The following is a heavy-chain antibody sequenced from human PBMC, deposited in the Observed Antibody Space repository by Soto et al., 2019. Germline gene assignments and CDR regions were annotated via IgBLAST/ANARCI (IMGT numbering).Heavy chain of an antibody. CDR2: ISRLETY. CDR3: ARGGGYDAFDV. D-gene: IGHD2-15*01. Sequence: SETLCLTCRVSGVTMSYGGYSWSRNRQSPGKGLEGLGYISRLETYYYNPSFKRRLFLSIDRNKKQFSLSLSSRTDADKAVYYCARGGGYDAFDVWGQGIQVTVSS. V-gene: IGHV4-30-2*06. CDR1: GVTMSYGGYS. J-gene: IGHJ4*02.